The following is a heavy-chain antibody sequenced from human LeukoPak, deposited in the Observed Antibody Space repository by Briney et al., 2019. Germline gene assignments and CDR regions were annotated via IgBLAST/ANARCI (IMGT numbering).Heavy chain of an antibody. CDR3: AREAGAAAGKGDY. Sequence: GGFLRLSCAASGFTFSSYSMNWVRQAPGEGLEWVSSISSSSSYIYYADSVKGRFTISRDNAKNSLYLQMNSLRAEDTAVYYCAREAGAAAGKGDYWGQGTLVTVSS. J-gene: IGHJ4*02. D-gene: IGHD6-13*01. CDR1: GFTFSSYS. CDR2: ISSSSSYI. V-gene: IGHV3-21*01.